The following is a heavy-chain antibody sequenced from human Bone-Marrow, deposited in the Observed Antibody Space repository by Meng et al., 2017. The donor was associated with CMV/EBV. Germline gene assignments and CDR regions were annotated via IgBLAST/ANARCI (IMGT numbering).Heavy chain of an antibody. V-gene: IGHV1-2*02. CDR3: ASGDQLLANYYGMDV. D-gene: IGHD2-2*01. CDR1: GYTFTGYY. Sequence: ASVKVSCKASGYTFTGYYMHWVRQAPGQGLEWMGWINPNSGGTNYAQKFQGRVTMTRDTSISTAYMELSRLRSDDTAVYYCASGDQLLANYYGMDVWGQGTTVTVSS. J-gene: IGHJ6*02. CDR2: INPNSGGT.